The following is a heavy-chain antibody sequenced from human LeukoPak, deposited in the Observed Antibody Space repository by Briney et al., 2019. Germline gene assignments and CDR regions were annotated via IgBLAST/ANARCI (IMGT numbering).Heavy chain of an antibody. D-gene: IGHD2-2*01. CDR2: IYHSGST. J-gene: IGHJ4*02. CDR3: AVGVVPAAMDGMIDY. V-gene: IGHV4-59*04. Sequence: SETLSLTCTVSGGSISSYYWSWIRQPPGKGLEWIGYIYHSGSTYYNPSLKSRVTISVDRSKNQFSLKLSSVTAADTAVYYCAVGVVPAAMDGMIDYWGQGTLVTVSS. CDR1: GGSISSYY.